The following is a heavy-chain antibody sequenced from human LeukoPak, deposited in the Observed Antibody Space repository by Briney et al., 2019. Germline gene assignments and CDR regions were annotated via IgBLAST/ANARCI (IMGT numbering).Heavy chain of an antibody. CDR2: IIPIFGTA. D-gene: IGHD3-22*01. V-gene: IGHV1-69*13. CDR1: GGTFSSYA. J-gene: IGHJ4*02. Sequence: GASVKVSCKASGGTFSSYAISWVRQAPGQGLEWMGGIIPIFGTANYAQKFQGRVTITADESTSTAYMELSSLRAEDTAVYYCAKEHYDSSGYYDYWGQGTLVTVSS. CDR3: AKEHYDSSGYYDY.